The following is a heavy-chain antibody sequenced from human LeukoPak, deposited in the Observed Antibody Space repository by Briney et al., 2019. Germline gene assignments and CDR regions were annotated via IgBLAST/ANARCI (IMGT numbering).Heavy chain of an antibody. J-gene: IGHJ5*02. V-gene: IGHV3-11*04. CDR1: GFTFSDYY. Sequence: PGGSLRLSFAASGFTFSDYYTTWIRQAPGKGLEWVSYISTSSATIYYADSVKGRFTISRDNAKNSLYLQMNSLRAEDTAVYYCARGALLRGWFDPWGQGTLVTVSS. CDR3: ARGALLRGWFDP. CDR2: ISTSSATI. D-gene: IGHD3-10*01.